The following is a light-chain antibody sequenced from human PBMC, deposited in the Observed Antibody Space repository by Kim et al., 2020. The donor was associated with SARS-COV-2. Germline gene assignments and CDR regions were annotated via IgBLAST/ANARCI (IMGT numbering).Light chain of an antibody. CDR1: QGITNH. Sequence: ASVGYRITFTCRASQGITNHVAWLQQQPGKAPKSLIYAASSVQSGVPAKFSGSGSGTDFTLTISSLQPEDFATYYCQQYNNYPWTFGQGTKVDIK. J-gene: IGKJ1*01. CDR2: AAS. CDR3: QQYNNYPWT. V-gene: IGKV1-16*02.